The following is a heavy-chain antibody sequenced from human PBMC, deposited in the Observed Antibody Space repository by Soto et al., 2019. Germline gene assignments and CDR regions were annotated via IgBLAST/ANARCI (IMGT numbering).Heavy chain of an antibody. Sequence: SETLSLTCAVYGGSFSGYYWSWIRQPPGKGLEWIGEINHSGSTNYNPSLKSRVTISVDTSKNQFSLKLSSVTAADTAVYYCARGRRRGCSITSCYGGGFSGSEYSGQATLVTVTS. CDR1: GGSFSGYY. J-gene: IGHJ4*02. CDR2: INHSGST. D-gene: IGHD2-2*01. V-gene: IGHV4-34*01. CDR3: ARGRRRGCSITSCYGGGFSGSEY.